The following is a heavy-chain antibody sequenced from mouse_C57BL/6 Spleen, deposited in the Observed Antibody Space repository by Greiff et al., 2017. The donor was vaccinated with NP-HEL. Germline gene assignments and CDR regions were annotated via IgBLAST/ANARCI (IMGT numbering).Heavy chain of an antibody. Sequence: EVQGVESGGDLVKPGGSLKLSCAASGFTFSSYGMSWVRQTPDKRLEWVATISSGGSYTYYPDSVKGRFTISRDNAKNTLYLQMSSLKSEDTAMYYCARHDDYYVHYFDYWGQGTTLTVSS. D-gene: IGHD2-3*01. CDR2: ISSGGSYT. J-gene: IGHJ2*01. CDR3: ARHDDYYVHYFDY. V-gene: IGHV5-6*01. CDR1: GFTFSSYG.